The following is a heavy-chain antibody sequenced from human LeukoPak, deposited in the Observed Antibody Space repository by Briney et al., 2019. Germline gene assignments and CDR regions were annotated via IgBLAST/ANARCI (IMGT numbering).Heavy chain of an antibody. CDR1: GGTFSSYA. Sequence: ASVKVSCKASGGTFSSYAISWVRQAPGQGLEWMGGIIPIFGTANYAQKLQGRVTMTTDTSTSTAYMELRSLRSDDTAVYYCARASGRGDNSPFDYWGQGTLVTVSS. CDR2: IIPIFGTA. D-gene: IGHD1-14*01. J-gene: IGHJ4*02. V-gene: IGHV1-69*05. CDR3: ARASGRGDNSPFDY.